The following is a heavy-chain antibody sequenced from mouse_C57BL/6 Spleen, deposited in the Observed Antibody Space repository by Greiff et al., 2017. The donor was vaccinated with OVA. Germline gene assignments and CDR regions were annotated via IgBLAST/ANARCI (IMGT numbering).Heavy chain of an antibody. Sequence: QVQLQQPGAELVKPGASVKLSCKASGYTFTSYWMHWVKQRPGQGLEWIGMIHPNSGSTNYNEKFKSKATLTVDKSSSTAYMQLSSLTSEDSAVYYCARYCGSTFYYAMDYWGQGTSVTVSS. J-gene: IGHJ4*01. CDR1: GYTFTSYW. V-gene: IGHV1-64*01. D-gene: IGHD1-1*01. CDR3: ARYCGSTFYYAMDY. CDR2: IHPNSGST.